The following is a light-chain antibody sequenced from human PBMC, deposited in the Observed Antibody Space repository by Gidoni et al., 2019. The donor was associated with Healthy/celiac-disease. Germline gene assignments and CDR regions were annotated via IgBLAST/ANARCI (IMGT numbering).Light chain of an antibody. Sequence: IVLTHSPATLSLSPGVRATLSCRPSQRVSSYLAWYQQKPGQAPRLLIYGAPNRATGNPARVSGGGFGTDFSGTISSLEPGDFAVYYCQQRSNWPPWTFGQGTKVEIK. J-gene: IGKJ1*01. CDR2: GAP. V-gene: IGKV3-11*01. CDR1: QRVSSY. CDR3: QQRSNWPPWT.